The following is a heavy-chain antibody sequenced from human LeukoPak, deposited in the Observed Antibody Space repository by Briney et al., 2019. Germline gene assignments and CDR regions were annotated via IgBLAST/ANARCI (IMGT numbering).Heavy chain of an antibody. CDR1: GFSVSCHY. CDR2: IYSGGRT. V-gene: IGHV3-66*01. CDR3: ARIMTTVTSDGCDI. Sequence: GGSLRLSCAGSGFSVSCHYMSWVRQAPGKGLEWVSNIYSGGRTYYADSVKGRFIISRDNSRDTVYLQMNSLGAEDTAVYYCARIMTTVTSDGCDIWGQGTMVTVSS. D-gene: IGHD4-17*01. J-gene: IGHJ3*02.